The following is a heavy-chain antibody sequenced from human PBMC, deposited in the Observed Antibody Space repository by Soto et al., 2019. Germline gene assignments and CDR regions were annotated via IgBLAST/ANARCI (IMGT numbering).Heavy chain of an antibody. D-gene: IGHD2-21*01. J-gene: IGHJ5*02. Sequence: EVQLLESGGGLVQPGGSLRLSCAASGITFSNYFISWVRQAPGKGLGWVSAISGSGDNTYYADSVKGPFTISRDNSKYTVYLQMNSLRADDTAVYYCARGYYCGVISCWGLKASWGQGTLFTVSS. CDR3: ARGYYCGVISCWGLKAS. CDR1: GITFSNYF. V-gene: IGHV3-23*01. CDR2: ISGSGDNT.